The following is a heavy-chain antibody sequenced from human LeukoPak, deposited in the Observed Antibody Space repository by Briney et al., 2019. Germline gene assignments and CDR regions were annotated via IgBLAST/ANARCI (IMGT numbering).Heavy chain of an antibody. V-gene: IGHV1-18*01. Sequence: ASVKVSCKASGYTFTTYNINWVRQAPGQGLEWMGWISGYNGNTNYAQKLQGRVTMTTDTSTSTAYMELRSLRSDDTAVYYCATHSPEWRYSGYYNYYYIDVWGKGTTVTVSS. CDR2: ISGYNGNT. CDR3: ATHSPEWRYSGYYNYYYIDV. CDR1: GYTFTTYN. J-gene: IGHJ6*03. D-gene: IGHD5-12*01.